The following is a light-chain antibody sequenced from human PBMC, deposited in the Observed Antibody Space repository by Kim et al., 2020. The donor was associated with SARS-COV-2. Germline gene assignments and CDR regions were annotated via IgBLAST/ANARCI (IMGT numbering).Light chain of an antibody. Sequence: SPGERATLSCEASQSVSSSSLAWYQQKPGLAPRLVIYDATIRATGIPDRFSGSGSGTDFTLTISRLEPEDFAMYYCQQYHSSPLTFGGGTKVDIK. CDR2: DAT. CDR3: QQYHSSPLT. J-gene: IGKJ4*01. CDR1: QSVSSSS. V-gene: IGKV3D-20*01.